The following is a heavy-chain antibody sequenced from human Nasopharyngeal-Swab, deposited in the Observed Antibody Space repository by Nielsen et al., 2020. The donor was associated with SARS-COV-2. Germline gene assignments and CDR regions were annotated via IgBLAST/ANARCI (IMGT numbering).Heavy chain of an antibody. D-gene: IGHD3-10*01. CDR2: MSGSDDSI. J-gene: IGHJ6*02. Sequence: GESPKISCAASGFTCISNAISWLRQAPGTGLDWVSVMSGSDDSIHHADSVKGRFTISRDNSKNTVYLQMSSLRAEDTAVYYCAREAIVRGINEGYLYYGMDVWGQGTTVTVSS. V-gene: IGHV3-23*01. CDR3: AREAIVRGINEGYLYYGMDV. CDR1: GFTCISNA.